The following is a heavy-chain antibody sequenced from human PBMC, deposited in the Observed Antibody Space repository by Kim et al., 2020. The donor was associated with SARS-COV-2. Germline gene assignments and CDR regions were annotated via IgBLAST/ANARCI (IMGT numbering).Heavy chain of an antibody. J-gene: IGHJ4*02. CDR3: ASLGVVRGVLKGD. CDR2: IYYSGST. D-gene: IGHD3-10*01. CDR1: GGSISSSSYY. Sequence: SETLSLTCTVSGGSISSSSYYWGWIRQPPGKGLEWIGSIYYSGSTYYNPSLKSRVTISVDTSKNQFSLKLSSVTAADTAVYYCASLGVVRGVLKGDWGQGTLVTVSS. V-gene: IGHV4-39*07.